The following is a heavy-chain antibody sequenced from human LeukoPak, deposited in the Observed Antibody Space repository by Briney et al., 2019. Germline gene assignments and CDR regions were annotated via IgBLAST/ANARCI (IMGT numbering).Heavy chain of an antibody. V-gene: IGHV3-74*01. CDR3: AGYDILTGYFDY. D-gene: IGHD3-9*01. CDR2: INSDGSST. CDR1: GFTFSSYW. Sequence: GGSLRLSCAASGFTFSSYWMHWVRQAPGKGLVWVSRINSDGSSTSYADSVKGRFTISRDNAKNTLYLQMNSLRVEDTAVYYCAGYDILTGYFDYWGQGTLVTVSS. J-gene: IGHJ4*02.